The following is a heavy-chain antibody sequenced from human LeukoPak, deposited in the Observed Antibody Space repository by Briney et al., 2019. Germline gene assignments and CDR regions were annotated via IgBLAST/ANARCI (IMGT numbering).Heavy chain of an antibody. V-gene: IGHV1-46*01. CDR1: GYTFTSYY. CDR2: INPSGCST. D-gene: IGHD1-26*01. J-gene: IGHJ3*02. CDR3: ARAVNSGSYPGGAFDI. Sequence: ASVKVSCKASGYTFTSYYMHWVRQAPGQGLEWMGIINPSGCSTSYAQKFQGRVTITRVTSKSKVYMELSSLRSEDTAVYYCARAVNSGSYPGGAFDIWRQGTMVTVSS.